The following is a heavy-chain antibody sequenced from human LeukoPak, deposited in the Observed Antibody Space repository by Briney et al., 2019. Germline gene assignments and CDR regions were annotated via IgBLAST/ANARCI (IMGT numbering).Heavy chain of an antibody. CDR2: ISYDGSNK. J-gene: IGHJ4*02. CDR3: AKAPFGDGDYGGSDY. D-gene: IGHD4-17*01. CDR1: GFSFSSYG. V-gene: IGHV3-30*18. Sequence: PGGSLRLSCAASGFSFSSYGMHWVRQAPGKGLEWVAVISYDGSNKYYSDSVKGRFTISRDNSKNTLYLQLNSLRVEDTAVYYCAKAPFGDGDYGGSDYWGQGTLVTVSS.